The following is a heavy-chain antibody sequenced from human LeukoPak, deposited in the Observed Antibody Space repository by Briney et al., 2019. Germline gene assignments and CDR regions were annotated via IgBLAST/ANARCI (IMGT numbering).Heavy chain of an antibody. CDR3: ARGFVLGAAKNYFDY. J-gene: IGHJ4*02. CDR2: ISYDGTNK. V-gene: IGHV3-30-3*01. D-gene: IGHD2-21*02. Sequence: GGSLRLSCAASGFTFTNYALHWVRQAPGKGLELVAVISYDGTNKYYADSVKGRFTISRDNSKNTLSLQMNSLRAEDTALYYCARGFVLGAAKNYFDYWGQGILVTVSS. CDR1: GFTFTNYA.